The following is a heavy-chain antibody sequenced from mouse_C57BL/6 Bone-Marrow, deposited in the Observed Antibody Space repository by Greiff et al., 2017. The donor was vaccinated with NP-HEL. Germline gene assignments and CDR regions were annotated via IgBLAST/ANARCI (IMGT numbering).Heavy chain of an antibody. Sequence: EVKLVESGGGLVKPGGSLKLSCAASGFTFSDYGMHWVRQAPETGLEWVAYISSGSSTIYYADTVKGRFTISRDNAKNNLFLQMTSLRSEDTAMYYCARRYRGLYYYAMDYWGQGTSVTVSS. CDR3: ARRYRGLYYYAMDY. CDR1: GFTFSDYG. V-gene: IGHV5-17*01. J-gene: IGHJ4*01. CDR2: ISSGSSTI. D-gene: IGHD2-12*01.